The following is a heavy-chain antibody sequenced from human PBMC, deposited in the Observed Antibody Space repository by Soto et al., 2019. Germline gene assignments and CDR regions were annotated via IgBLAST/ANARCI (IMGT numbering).Heavy chain of an antibody. V-gene: IGHV1-8*02. CDR1: GYTFASYG. J-gene: IGHJ6*02. CDR3: ASPYDSSGYHPDYYYYGMDV. Sequence: ASVKVSCKASGYTFASYGINWVRQAPGQGLEWMGGFDPEDGETIYAQKFQGRVTMTKNTSISTAYMELSSLRSEDTAVYYCASPYDSSGYHPDYYYYGMDVWGQGTTVTVSS. D-gene: IGHD3-22*01. CDR2: FDPEDGET.